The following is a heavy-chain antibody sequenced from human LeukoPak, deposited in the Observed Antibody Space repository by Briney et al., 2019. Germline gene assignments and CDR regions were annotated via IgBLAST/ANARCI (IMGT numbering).Heavy chain of an antibody. D-gene: IGHD6-13*01. J-gene: IGHJ4*02. CDR2: IYSGGST. CDR3: ARESAAAGTEVFDY. V-gene: IGHV3-53*01. Sequence: PGGSLRLSCAAFGFTVSSNYMSWVRQAPGKGLEWVSVIYSGGSTYYADSVKGRFTISRDNSKNTLYLQMNSLRAEDTAVYYCARESAAAGTEVFDYWGQGTLVTVSS. CDR1: GFTVSSNY.